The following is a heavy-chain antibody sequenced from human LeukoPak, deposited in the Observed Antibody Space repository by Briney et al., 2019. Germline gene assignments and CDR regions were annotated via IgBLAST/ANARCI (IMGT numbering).Heavy chain of an antibody. CDR3: AHSVIVGSTLGYFDY. CDR1: GFSLSTSGVG. V-gene: IGHV2-5*01. D-gene: IGHD1-26*01. CDR2: IYSNDDK. Sequence: SGPTLVKPTQTLTLTCTFSGFSLSTSGVGAGWIRQPPGTALEWLALIYSNDDKRYGPSLKTRLTITKDTSKNQVVLTMTNMDPVDTATYSCAHSVIVGSTLGYFDYWGQGTLVTVSS. J-gene: IGHJ4*02.